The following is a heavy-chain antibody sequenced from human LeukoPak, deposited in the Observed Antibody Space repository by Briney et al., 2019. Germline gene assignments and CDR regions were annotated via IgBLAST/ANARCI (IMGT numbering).Heavy chain of an antibody. CDR2: ISGSGGST. V-gene: IGHV3-23*01. D-gene: IGHD3-22*01. CDR3: AKDNYYNETFDI. J-gene: IGHJ3*02. CDR1: GFTFSSYA. Sequence: GGSLRLSCAASGFTFSSYAMSWVRQAPGKGLEWVSAISGSGGSTYYADSVKGRFNISRDNSKNTLYLQMNSLRAEDTAVYYCAKDNYYNETFDIWGQGTMVTVSS.